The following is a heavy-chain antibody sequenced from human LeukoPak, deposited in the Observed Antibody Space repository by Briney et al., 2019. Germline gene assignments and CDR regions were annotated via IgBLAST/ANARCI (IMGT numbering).Heavy chain of an antibody. Sequence: GGSLRLSCAASGFTFSNYWMTWVRQAPGKGLEWVANIDQDGSGKFYVDSVKGRFTISRDNAKDSLYLQMNSLRAEDTALYYCARDQGAAGDYWGQGTLVTVSS. D-gene: IGHD6-13*01. CDR2: IDQDGSGK. CDR1: GFTFSNYW. V-gene: IGHV3-7*01. CDR3: ARDQGAAGDY. J-gene: IGHJ4*02.